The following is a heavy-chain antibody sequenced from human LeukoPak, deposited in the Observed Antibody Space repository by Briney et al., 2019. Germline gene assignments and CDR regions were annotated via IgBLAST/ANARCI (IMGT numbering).Heavy chain of an antibody. V-gene: IGHV4-59*01. CDR1: GGSFSGYY. Sequence: SETLSLTCAVYGGSFSGYYWSWIRQPPGKGLEWIGYIYYSGSTNYNPSLKSRVTISVDTSKNQFSLKLSSVTAADTAVYYCARQIEATIRSYYFDYWGQGTLVTVSS. CDR2: IYYSGST. CDR3: ARQIEATIRSYYFDY. D-gene: IGHD5-24*01. J-gene: IGHJ4*02.